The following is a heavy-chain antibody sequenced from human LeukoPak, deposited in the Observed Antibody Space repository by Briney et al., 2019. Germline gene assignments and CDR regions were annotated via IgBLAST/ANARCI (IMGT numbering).Heavy chain of an antibody. J-gene: IGHJ4*02. CDR2: INQDGSEK. D-gene: IGHD6-13*01. CDR1: GFTFSSYW. Sequence: GGSLRLSCAASGFTFSSYWMSWVRQAPGKGLEWVANINQDGSEKYYVDSVKGRFTISGDNAKNSLYLQMSSLRAEDTAVYYCARIGAGITIDYWGQGTLVTVYS. CDR3: ARIGAGITIDY. V-gene: IGHV3-7*05.